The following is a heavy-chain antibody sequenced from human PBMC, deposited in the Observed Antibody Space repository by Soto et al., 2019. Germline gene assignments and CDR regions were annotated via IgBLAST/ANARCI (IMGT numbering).Heavy chain of an antibody. CDR1: GFTFSSYG. D-gene: IGHD3-22*01. Sequence: GGSLRLSCAASGFTFSSYGMHWVRQAPGKGLEWVAVIWYDGSNKYYADSVKGRFTISRDNSKNTLYLQMNSLRAEDTAVYYCARDQTDSSGYLLGWWGQGTLVTVSS. V-gene: IGHV3-33*01. CDR2: IWYDGSNK. CDR3: ARDQTDSSGYLLGW. J-gene: IGHJ4*02.